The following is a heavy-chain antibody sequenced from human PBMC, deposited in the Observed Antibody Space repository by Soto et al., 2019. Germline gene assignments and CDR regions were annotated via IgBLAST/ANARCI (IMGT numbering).Heavy chain of an antibody. V-gene: IGHV3-23*01. J-gene: IGHJ4*02. CDR3: AKQTYYGSGSQYYFDY. D-gene: IGHD3-10*01. CDR1: GFTFSSYA. CDR2: ISGGGGSS. Sequence: TGGSLRLSCAASGFTFSSYAMNWVRQAPGKGLEWVSTISGGGGSSYYADSVKGRFTISRDNSKNTLYLQMNSLRAEDTAVYFCAKQTYYGSGSQYYFDYWGQGTPVTVSS.